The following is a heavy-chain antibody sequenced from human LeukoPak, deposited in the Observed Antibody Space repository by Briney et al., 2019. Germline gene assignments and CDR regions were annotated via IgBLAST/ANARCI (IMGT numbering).Heavy chain of an antibody. CDR2: INPSGGST. J-gene: IGHJ3*02. D-gene: IGHD3-16*01. Sequence: ASVKVSCKASGYTFTSYYMHWVRQAPGQGLEWMGIINPSGGSTSNAQKLQGRVTMTTDTSTSTAYMELRSLRSDDTAVYYCARDSTHIYYDYVWGRKGAFDIWGQGTMVTVSS. CDR3: ARDSTHIYYDYVWGRKGAFDI. CDR1: GYTFTSYY. V-gene: IGHV1-46*01.